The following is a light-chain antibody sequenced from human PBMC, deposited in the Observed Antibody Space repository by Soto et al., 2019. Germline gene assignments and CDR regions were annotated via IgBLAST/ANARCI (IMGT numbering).Light chain of an antibody. CDR1: SSDVGGSNF. CDR3: CSYAGNSLWV. Sequence: QSALTQPRSVSGSPGQSVTISCTGTSSDVGGSNFVSWYQQHPVKATKLVIYDVSKRPSGVPDRFSGSKSGNTASLTISGLQAEDDAYYYCCSYAGNSLWVFGGGTKLTVL. CDR2: DVS. V-gene: IGLV2-11*01. J-gene: IGLJ3*02.